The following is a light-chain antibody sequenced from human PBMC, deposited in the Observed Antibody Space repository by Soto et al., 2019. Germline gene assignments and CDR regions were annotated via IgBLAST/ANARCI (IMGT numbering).Light chain of an antibody. J-gene: IGKJ5*01. V-gene: IGKV1-39*01. Sequence: DIQMTQSPSSLSASVGDRVIITCRASQSISNYLNWYQQKPGKAPKLLIFAASSLQSGVPSRFSGSGSGTNFTLTISSLQPEDFAAYYCQQYYSYPITFGQGTRLEIK. CDR2: AAS. CDR3: QQYYSYPIT. CDR1: QSISNY.